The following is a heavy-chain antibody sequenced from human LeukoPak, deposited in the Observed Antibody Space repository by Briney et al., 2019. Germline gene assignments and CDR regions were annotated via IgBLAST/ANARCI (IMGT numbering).Heavy chain of an antibody. Sequence: ASVKVSCKASGYTFTGYYMHWVRQAPGQGLEWMGRIDPNSGGTNYAQKFQGRVTMTRDTSISTAYMELSRLRSDGTAVYYCARVHSSNWDAFDIWGQGTMVTVSS. CDR2: IDPNSGGT. CDR3: ARVHSSNWDAFDI. J-gene: IGHJ3*02. CDR1: GYTFTGYY. V-gene: IGHV1-2*06. D-gene: IGHD7-27*01.